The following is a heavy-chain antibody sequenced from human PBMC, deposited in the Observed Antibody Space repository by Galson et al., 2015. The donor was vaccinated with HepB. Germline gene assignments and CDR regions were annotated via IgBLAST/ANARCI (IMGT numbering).Heavy chain of an antibody. CDR3: AREYYDLWSGYYNYWYFDL. Sequence: SLRLSCAASGFTFSSYAMHWVRQAPGKGLEWVAVISYDGSNKYYADSVKGRFTISRDNSKNTLYLQMNSLRAEDTAVYYCAREYYDLWSGYYNYWYFDLWGRGTLVTVSS. J-gene: IGHJ2*01. V-gene: IGHV3-30-3*01. CDR2: ISYDGSNK. CDR1: GFTFSSYA. D-gene: IGHD3-3*01.